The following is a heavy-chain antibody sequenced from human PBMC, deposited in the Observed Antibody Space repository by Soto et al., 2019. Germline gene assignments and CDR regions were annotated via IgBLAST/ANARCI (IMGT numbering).Heavy chain of an antibody. J-gene: IGHJ4*02. V-gene: IGHV4-39*01. D-gene: IGHD1-1*01. Sequence: PSETLSLTCTVSADSSTISNSYWGWLRQPPGKGLQWIGSSSYNGGTFYNPSLKGRVAISVDTSKKQSSLRVTSVTAADTAVYYCARHRIEVVWRGFDFWGQGSPVTVSS. CDR3: ARHRIEVVWRGFDF. CDR1: ADSSTISNSY. CDR2: SSYNGGT.